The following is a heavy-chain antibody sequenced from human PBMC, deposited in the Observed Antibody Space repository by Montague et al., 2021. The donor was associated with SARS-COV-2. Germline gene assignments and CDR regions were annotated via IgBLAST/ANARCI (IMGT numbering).Heavy chain of an antibody. V-gene: IGHV4-39*01. CDR2: IYYSGST. CDR1: GGSISSSSYY. CDR3: ARKEMKCNSIWSTGGNWFDP. J-gene: IGHJ5*02. D-gene: IGHD6-13*01. Sequence: SQTQSLTCTVSGGSISSSSYYWGWIRQPPGKGLEWIGSIYYSGSTYYNPSLKSRVTISVDTSKNQFSLRLRSVTAADTAVYYCARKEMKCNSIWSTGGNWFDPWGQGTLVTVSS.